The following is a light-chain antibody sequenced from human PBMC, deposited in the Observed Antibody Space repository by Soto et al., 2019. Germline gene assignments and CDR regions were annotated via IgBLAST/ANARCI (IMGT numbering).Light chain of an antibody. V-gene: IGKV1-5*01. Sequence: DIQMTQSPSTLSASVGDRVTITCRASQSISSWLAWYQQKPGKAPKLLIYDASSLESGVPSRFSGSGYGTEFTLTIASLQPDDSASYYCQQYYSFPITFGQGTRLEIK. CDR2: DAS. J-gene: IGKJ5*01. CDR1: QSISSW. CDR3: QQYYSFPIT.